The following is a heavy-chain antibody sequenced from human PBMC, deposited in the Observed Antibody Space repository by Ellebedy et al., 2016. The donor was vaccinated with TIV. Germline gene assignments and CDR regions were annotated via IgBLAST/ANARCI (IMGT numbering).Heavy chain of an antibody. Sequence: SETLSLTCTVSGGSISSYYWSWIRQPPGKGLEWIGYIYYSGSTNYNPSLKSRVTISVDTSKNQFSLKLSSVTAADTAVYYCARHGAVDNWFDPWGQGTLVTVSS. CDR1: GGSISSYY. J-gene: IGHJ5*02. V-gene: IGHV4-59*08. CDR3: ARHGAVDNWFDP. CDR2: IYYSGST.